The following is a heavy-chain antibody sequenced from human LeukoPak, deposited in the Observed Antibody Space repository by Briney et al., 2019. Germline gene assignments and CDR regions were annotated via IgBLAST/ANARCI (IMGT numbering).Heavy chain of an antibody. CDR1: GFTFSSHG. CDR2: IRYDGSNK. J-gene: IGHJ4*02. CDR3: AKDRIAAAYYFDY. V-gene: IGHV3-30*02. D-gene: IGHD6-13*01. Sequence: GGSLRLSCAASGFTFSSHGMHWVRQAPGKGLEWVAFIRYDGSNKYYADSVKGRFTISRDNSKNTLYLQMNSLRAEDTAVYYCAKDRIAAAYYFDYWGQGTLVTVSS.